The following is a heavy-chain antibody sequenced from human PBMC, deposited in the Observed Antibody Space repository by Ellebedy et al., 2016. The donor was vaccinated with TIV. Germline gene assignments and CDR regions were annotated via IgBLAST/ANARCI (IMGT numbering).Heavy chain of an antibody. Sequence: GESLKIPCKGSGYSFTNYWISRVRQMPGKGLEWKGKIDPTDSYTNYSPSFQGHVTISAEKSISTAYLQWSGLKASETAMYYCTRRTSSGYDYWGQGTLVTVSS. V-gene: IGHV5-10-1*01. CDR3: TRRTSSGYDY. J-gene: IGHJ4*02. CDR1: GYSFTNYW. D-gene: IGHD6-19*01. CDR2: IDPTDSYT.